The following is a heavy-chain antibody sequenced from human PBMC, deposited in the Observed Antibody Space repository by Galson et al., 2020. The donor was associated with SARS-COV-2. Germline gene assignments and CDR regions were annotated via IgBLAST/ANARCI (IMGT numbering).Heavy chain of an antibody. D-gene: IGHD3-9*01. Sequence: SETLSLTCTVSGGSISSSSYYWGWIRQPPGKGLEWIGSIYYSGSTYYNPSRKSRVTISVDTSKNQFSLKLSSVTAADTAVYYCARQGVLRYFDWLSHYYGMDVWGQGTTVTVSS. CDR2: IYYSGST. J-gene: IGHJ6*02. CDR1: GGSISSSSYY. V-gene: IGHV4-39*01. CDR3: ARQGVLRYFDWLSHYYGMDV.